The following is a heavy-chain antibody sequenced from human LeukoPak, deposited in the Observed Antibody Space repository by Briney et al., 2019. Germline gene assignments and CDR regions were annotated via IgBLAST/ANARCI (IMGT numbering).Heavy chain of an antibody. CDR2: INPNSGGT. Sequence: ASVEVSCKASGYTLTSYGINWMRQAPGQGLEWMGWINPNSGGTNYAQKFQGRVTMTRDTSISTAYMELSRLRSDDTAVYYCASRPIVVVPAAKEDYYYGMDVWGQGTTVTVSS. D-gene: IGHD2-2*01. J-gene: IGHJ6*02. V-gene: IGHV1-2*02. CDR3: ASRPIVVVPAAKEDYYYGMDV. CDR1: GYTLTSYG.